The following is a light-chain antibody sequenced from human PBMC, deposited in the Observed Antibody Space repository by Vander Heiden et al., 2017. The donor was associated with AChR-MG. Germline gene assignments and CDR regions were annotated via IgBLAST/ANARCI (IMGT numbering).Light chain of an antibody. CDR2: GAS. Sequence: EIVLTQSPGTLSLSPGERATLSCRVSQSVHSGSLAWYQQKPCQAPRLLIYGASTRAAGIPDRFGGSGSGTDFTLTISRLEPEDFAVYYCQQYGSSFTFGPGTKVDIK. CDR3: QQYGSSFT. V-gene: IGKV3-20*01. J-gene: IGKJ3*01. CDR1: QSVHSGS.